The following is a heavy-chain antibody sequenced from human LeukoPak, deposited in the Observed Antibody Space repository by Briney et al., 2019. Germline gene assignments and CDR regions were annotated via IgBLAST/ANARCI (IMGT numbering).Heavy chain of an antibody. CDR1: GGSIRSYY. V-gene: IGHV4-4*07. Sequence: PSETLSLACTVSGGSIRSYYWNSIRQPAGKGLEWIGRIYSSGYTNYNPSLKNRVSMSVDTSKNQFSLKLTSLPAADTAVYYCARGEHSADYWGPGALVTVSS. D-gene: IGHD1/OR15-1a*01. CDR2: IYSSGYT. CDR3: ARGEHSADY. J-gene: IGHJ4*02.